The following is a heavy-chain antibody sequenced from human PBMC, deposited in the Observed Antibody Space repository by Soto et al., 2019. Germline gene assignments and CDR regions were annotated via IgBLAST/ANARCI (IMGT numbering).Heavy chain of an antibody. V-gene: IGHV4-31*03. D-gene: IGHD2-15*01. J-gene: IGHJ5*02. CDR1: GDSITTSGDY. Sequence: TLSLTCTVSGDSITTSGDYWSWIRQNPGKGLEWIGYISHTGITEYNPSLNSRLTLSMDTSKNQFSLEMTSVTAADTAVYYCARVSHDYSYGWLDPWGQGIPVSVSS. CDR2: ISHTGIT. CDR3: ARVSHDYSYGWLDP.